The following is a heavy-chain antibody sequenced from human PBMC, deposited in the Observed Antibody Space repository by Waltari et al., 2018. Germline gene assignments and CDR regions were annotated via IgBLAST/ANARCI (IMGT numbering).Heavy chain of an antibody. Sequence: EVQLWESGGGLEQPGGSLRLSCSDAGFPFSSYGMTWCRRAPGKGLKWVSSITGDGAYTYYTDSVKGRFIVSRDNSKNTVYLQMNSLRAEDTAVYFCTKWAETTKAYFDDWGQGILVTVAS. D-gene: IGHD1-7*01. V-gene: IGHV3-23*01. J-gene: IGHJ4*02. CDR2: ITGDGAYT. CDR3: TKWAETTKAYFDD. CDR1: GFPFSSYG.